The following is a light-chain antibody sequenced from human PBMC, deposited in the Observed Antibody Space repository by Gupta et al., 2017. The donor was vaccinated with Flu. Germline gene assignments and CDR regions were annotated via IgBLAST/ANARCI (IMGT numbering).Light chain of an antibody. CDR1: SGSIASNY. J-gene: IGLJ3*02. Sequence: NFMLTQPRSVSESPVPPVTISCTRSSGSIASNYVQCYQQPPGRAPPTLIYEDNQRPSGGPDRCFVSTDSASNAASLTTWGPEAEDAADYYDQAYASSNNWVFGGGTKLTVL. CDR2: EDN. CDR3: QAYASSNNWV. V-gene: IGLV6-57*03.